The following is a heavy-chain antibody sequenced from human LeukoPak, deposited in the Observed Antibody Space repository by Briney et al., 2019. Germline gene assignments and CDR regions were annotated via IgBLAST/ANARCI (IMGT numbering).Heavy chain of an antibody. D-gene: IGHD3-22*01. V-gene: IGHV3-30*04. CDR3: AKPGGGYYDSSGYQPIDY. J-gene: IGHJ4*02. CDR1: GFIFSNYA. Sequence: GALRLSCAASGFIFSNYAIHWVRQAPGKGLEWVAVISHDGSNKNYANSVKGRFTISRDNSKNSLYLQMNSLRAEDTAVYYCAKPGGGYYDSSGYQPIDYWGQGTLVTVSS. CDR2: ISHDGSNK.